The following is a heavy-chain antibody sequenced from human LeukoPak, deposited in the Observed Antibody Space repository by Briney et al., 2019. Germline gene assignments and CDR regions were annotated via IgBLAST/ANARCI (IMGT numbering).Heavy chain of an antibody. CDR1: GFTFSSYA. V-gene: IGHV3-23*01. CDR3: AKDRSCTNDICHGDFDY. Sequence: GGSLRLSCAASGFTFSSYAVSWVRQAPGKGLEWVSSISGSGGSTYSADSVKGRFTISRGNSKNTLYLQMNSLRAEGTALYYCAKDRSCTNDICHGDFDYWGQGTLVTVSS. J-gene: IGHJ4*02. D-gene: IGHD2-8*01. CDR2: ISGSGGST.